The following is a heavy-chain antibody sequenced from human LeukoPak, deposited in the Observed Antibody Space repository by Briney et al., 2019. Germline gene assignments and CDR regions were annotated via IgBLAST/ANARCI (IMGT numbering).Heavy chain of an antibody. J-gene: IGHJ4*02. Sequence: PSETLSLTCTASGCSISSSSYYCSWIRQPPGKGLEWIGSIYYSGSTYYNPSLKSRVTISVDTSKNQFSLKLSSVTAADTAVYYCARRRSIAARPGYLDYWGQAGLVTVSS. CDR3: ARRRSIAARPGYLDY. CDR1: GCSISSSSYY. D-gene: IGHD6-6*01. CDR2: IYYSGST. V-gene: IGHV4-39*01.